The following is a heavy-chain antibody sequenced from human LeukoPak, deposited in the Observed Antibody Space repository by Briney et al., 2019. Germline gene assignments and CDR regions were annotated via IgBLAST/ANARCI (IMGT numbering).Heavy chain of an antibody. D-gene: IGHD3-3*01. J-gene: IGHJ6*03. CDR3: ASGSVDYDFWSGYYFYYYYMDV. V-gene: IGHV4-59*01. Sequence: SETLSLTCTVSGGSISSYYWSWIRQPPGKGLEWIGYIYYSGSTNYNPSLKSRVTISVDTSKNQFSLKLSSVTAADTAVYYCASGSVDYDFWSGYYFYYYYMDVWGKGTTVTVSS. CDR2: IYYSGST. CDR1: GGSISSYY.